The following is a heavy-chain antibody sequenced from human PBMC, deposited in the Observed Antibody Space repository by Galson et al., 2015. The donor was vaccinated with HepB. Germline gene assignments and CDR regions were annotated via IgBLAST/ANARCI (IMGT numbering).Heavy chain of an antibody. Sequence: SVKVSCKASGYSFSSYSITWVRQAPGQGLEWMGWISAYNRDTNYAQRFQGRVTMTTDTSTSTAYMELRSLRSDDTAVYYCARGAFVVVVRASLNNWLDPWGQGTTVTVSS. CDR3: ARGAFVVVVRASLNNWLDP. D-gene: IGHD2-15*01. J-gene: IGHJ6*02. CDR2: ISAYNRDT. V-gene: IGHV1-18*01. CDR1: GYSFSSYS.